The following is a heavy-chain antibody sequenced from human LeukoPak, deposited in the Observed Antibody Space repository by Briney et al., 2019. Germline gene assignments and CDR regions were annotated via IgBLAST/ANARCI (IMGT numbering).Heavy chain of an antibody. J-gene: IGHJ4*02. CDR1: GDSLRSYF. V-gene: IGHV4-59*01. Sequence: SETLSLTCTVSGDSLRSYFWTWIRQPPGKGLEWIGYILDSGSTNTHPSLKSRVTLSVDTSKSQFSLNLSSVTAADTAVYYCARDIRVAATFLDYWGQGTLVTVSS. CDR3: ARDIRVAATFLDY. D-gene: IGHD2-15*01. CDR2: ILDSGST.